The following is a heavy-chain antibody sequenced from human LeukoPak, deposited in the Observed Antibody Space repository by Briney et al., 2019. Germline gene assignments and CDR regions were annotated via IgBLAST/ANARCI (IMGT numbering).Heavy chain of an antibody. D-gene: IGHD1-1*01. Sequence: PGGSLRLSCAASGFIFSSYCMHWVRQAPGKGLEWVAFILYDGSNKYYADSVKGRFTISRDNSKNTLYLQMNSLRAEDTAVYYCAKEAVGNWNPSDYWGQGTLVTVSS. CDR1: GFIFSSYC. J-gene: IGHJ4*02. CDR2: ILYDGSNK. V-gene: IGHV3-30*18. CDR3: AKEAVGNWNPSDY.